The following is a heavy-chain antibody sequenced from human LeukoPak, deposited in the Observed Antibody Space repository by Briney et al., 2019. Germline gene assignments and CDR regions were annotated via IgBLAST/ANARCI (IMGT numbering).Heavy chain of an antibody. D-gene: IGHD6-13*01. J-gene: IGHJ2*01. CDR1: GGSIRSYY. V-gene: IGHV4-59*12. CDR3: ARGGGYEAAAGRTAFDL. CDR2: IYYSESA. Sequence: SETLSLTCTVSGGSIRSYYWSWIRQPPGKGLEWIGYIYYSESANYNPSLKSRITISLDTSKNQFSLKLSSVTAADTAVYYCARGGGYEAAAGRTAFDLWGRGTLVTVSS.